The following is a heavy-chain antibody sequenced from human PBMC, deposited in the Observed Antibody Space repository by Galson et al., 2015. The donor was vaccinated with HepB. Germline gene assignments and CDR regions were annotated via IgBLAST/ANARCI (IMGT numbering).Heavy chain of an antibody. CDR2: ISNSGTTI. CDR1: GFTFSDYY. Sequence: LRLSCAASGFTFSDYYMSWIRQAPGRGLEWVSYISNSGTTIYYADSVKGRFTISRDSAKNSLYLQMNSLRAEDTAVYYCARVARWIDPWGQGTLVTVSS. CDR3: ARVARWIDP. J-gene: IGHJ5*02. V-gene: IGHV3-11*01.